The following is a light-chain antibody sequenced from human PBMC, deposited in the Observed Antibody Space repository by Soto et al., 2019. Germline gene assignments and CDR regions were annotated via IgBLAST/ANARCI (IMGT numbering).Light chain of an antibody. J-gene: IGLJ3*02. CDR2: GNI. Sequence: QSVLTQPPSVSGAPGQRVTISCTGTNSNIGAGYDVHWYQQLPGAAPKLLIYGNINRPSGVPDRLSGSKSGTSASLAITGLQAEDEGDYYCQSYDATLSGWVFGGGTKLTVL. CDR3: QSYDATLSGWV. V-gene: IGLV1-40*01. CDR1: NSNIGAGYD.